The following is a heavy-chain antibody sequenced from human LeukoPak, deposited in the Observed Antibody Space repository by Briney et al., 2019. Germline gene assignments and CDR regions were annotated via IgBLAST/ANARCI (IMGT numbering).Heavy chain of an antibody. CDR2: ISSDGSIT. J-gene: IGHJ4*02. D-gene: IGHD3-10*01. CDR1: GFTFSTYW. CDR3: ARHLNYYLDY. V-gene: IGHV3-74*01. Sequence: GGSLRLSCAASGFTFSTYWMHWVRQAPGKGLVWVSRISSDGSITSYADSVKGRFTISRDNAKNTLYLQMNSLRAEDTAVYYCARHLNYYLDYWGQGTLVTVSS.